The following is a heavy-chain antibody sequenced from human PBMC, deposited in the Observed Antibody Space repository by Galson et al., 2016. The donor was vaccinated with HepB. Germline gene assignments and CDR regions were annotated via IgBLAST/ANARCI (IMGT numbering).Heavy chain of an antibody. V-gene: IGHV3-48*02. CDR2: ISSSSSTI. CDR1: GFTFSSFH. CDR3: ARVCRRGSTSCYLYYYGMDV. D-gene: IGHD2-2*01. Sequence: SLRLSCAASGFTFSSFHMNWVRQAPGKGLEWVSYISSSSSTIHYADSVKGRFTISRDNAKNSLSLQMNSLRDEDTAVYYCARVCRRGSTSCYLYYYGMDVWGQGTPVTVSS. J-gene: IGHJ6*02.